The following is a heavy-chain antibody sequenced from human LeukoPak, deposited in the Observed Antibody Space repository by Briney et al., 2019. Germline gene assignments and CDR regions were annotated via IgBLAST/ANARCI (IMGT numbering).Heavy chain of an antibody. CDR1: GITLSNYG. D-gene: IGHD3-22*01. Sequence: GGSLRPSCAVSGITLSNYGMSWVRQAPGKGLEWVAGISGSGGGTHYADSVKGRFTISRDNPKNTLHLQMNSLRAEDTAVYFCAERGVVIRVILVGFHKEAYYFDSWAREPWSPSPQ. CDR2: ISGSGGGT. V-gene: IGHV3-23*01. CDR3: AERGVVIRVILVGFHKEAYYFDS. J-gene: IGHJ4*02.